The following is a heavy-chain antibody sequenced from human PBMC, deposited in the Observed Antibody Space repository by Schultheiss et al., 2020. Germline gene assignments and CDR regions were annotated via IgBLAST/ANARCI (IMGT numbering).Heavy chain of an antibody. J-gene: IGHJ6*02. CDR2: ISYDGSNK. CDR3: TTKGDPYYYDSSGYYYYPIALYDGMDV. V-gene: IGHV3-30*03. CDR1: GFTFCSYG. D-gene: IGHD3-22*01. Sequence: GGSLRLSCAASGFTFCSYGMHWVRQAPGKGLEWVAVISYDGSNKYYADSVKGRFTISRDNAKNSLYLQMNSLRAEDTAVYYCTTKGDPYYYDSSGYYYYPIALYDGMDVWGQGTTVTVSS.